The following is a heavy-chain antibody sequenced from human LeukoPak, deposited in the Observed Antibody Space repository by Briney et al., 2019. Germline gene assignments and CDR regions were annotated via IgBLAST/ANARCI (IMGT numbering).Heavy chain of an antibody. D-gene: IGHD2-2*01. CDR1: GCTFSSYA. V-gene: IGHV3-30*04. J-gene: IGHJ6*02. Sequence: GASLRLSCAAAGCTFSSYAMHWLRQAPGKGLEWVAVISYDGSNKYYADSVKGRFTISRDNSKNTLYLQMNSLRAEDTAVYYCARGEEYCSSTSCYLYYYYYYGMDVWGQGTTVTVSS. CDR2: ISYDGSNK. CDR3: ARGEEYCSSTSCYLYYYYYYGMDV.